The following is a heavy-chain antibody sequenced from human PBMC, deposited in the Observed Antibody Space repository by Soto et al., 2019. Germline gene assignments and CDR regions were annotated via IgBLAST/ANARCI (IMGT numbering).Heavy chain of an antibody. J-gene: IGHJ1*01. CDR1: GGTFSSYA. CDR3: ASARSPGSSLSRVNHRRGVFQH. CDR2: IIPIFGTA. V-gene: IGHV1-69*12. D-gene: IGHD6-6*01. Sequence: QVQLVQSGAEVKKPGSSVKVSCKASGGTFSSYAISWVRQAPGQGLEWMGGIIPIFGTANYAQKIQGRVTITADESTNSAFMELSSLRPEEKDAYYCASARSPGSSLSRVNHRRGVFQHGGQGTLVTVSS.